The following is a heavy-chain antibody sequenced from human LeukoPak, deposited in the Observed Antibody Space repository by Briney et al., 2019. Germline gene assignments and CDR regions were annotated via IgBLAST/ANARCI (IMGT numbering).Heavy chain of an antibody. V-gene: IGHV3-9*01. J-gene: IGHJ4*02. CDR1: GFTFDDYA. CDR2: ISWNSGSI. D-gene: IGHD6-19*01. Sequence: PGRSLRLSCAASGFTFDDYAMHWVRQAPGKGLEWVSGISWNSGSIGYADSVKGRFTISRDNAKNSLYLQMNSLRAEDTALYYCAKDDSGYSSGWFDYWDQGTLVTVSS. CDR3: AKDDSGYSSGWFDY.